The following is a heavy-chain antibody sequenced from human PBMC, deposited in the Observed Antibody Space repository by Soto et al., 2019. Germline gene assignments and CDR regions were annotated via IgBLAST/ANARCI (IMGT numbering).Heavy chain of an antibody. Sequence: GASVKVSCKTSGYPFNSYDLNWVRQAPGQGLEWMGWMSPDSGNTVYAHKFQGRLTMTRNTSISTAYMQLSSLTSDDTAVYYCSRVRGVPGWFDPWGQGSLVTVSS. CDR1: GYPFNSYD. CDR2: MSPDSGNT. V-gene: IGHV1-8*01. J-gene: IGHJ5*02. CDR3: SRVRGVPGWFDP. D-gene: IGHD3-10*01.